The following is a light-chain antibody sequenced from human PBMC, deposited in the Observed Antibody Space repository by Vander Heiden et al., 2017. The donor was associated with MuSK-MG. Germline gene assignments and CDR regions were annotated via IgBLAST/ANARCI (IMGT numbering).Light chain of an antibody. V-gene: IGLV1-40*01. Sequence: QSVLLQPPSVSGAPGQTVTISCTGITIGAGYDVHWYQQMPGKAPNLLIYNNDNRRSGVPGRFSGSKSGSTASLAIIGLRVEDDADYFCQSDDSGRNGSVFGGGTRLTVL. CDR1: TIGAGYD. J-gene: IGLJ3*02. CDR2: NND. CDR3: QSDDSGRNGSV.